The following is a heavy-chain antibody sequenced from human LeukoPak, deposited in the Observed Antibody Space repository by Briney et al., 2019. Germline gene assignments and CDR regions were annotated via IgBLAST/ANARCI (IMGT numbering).Heavy chain of an antibody. Sequence: SETLSLTCTVSGGSISGYYWSWIRQAPGKGLKWIGNIYYSGSTNYNPSLKSRVTISVDTSKNQFSLNLSSVTAADTAVYYCARHGTLESTTYPLDYWGQGTLVTVSS. J-gene: IGHJ4*02. CDR1: GGSISGYY. CDR2: IYYSGST. D-gene: IGHD1-1*01. CDR3: ARHGTLESTTYPLDY. V-gene: IGHV4-59*08.